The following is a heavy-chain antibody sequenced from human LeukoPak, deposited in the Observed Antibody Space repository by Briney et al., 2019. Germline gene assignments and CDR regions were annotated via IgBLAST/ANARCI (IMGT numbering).Heavy chain of an antibody. J-gene: IGHJ6*02. V-gene: IGHV1-8*01. CDR2: MNPNSGNT. CDR3: ASRNYDSSGYYYAYGMDV. D-gene: IGHD3-22*01. Sequence: ASVKVSCKASGYTFSSYDINWVRQATGQGLEWMGWMNPNSGNTGYAQKFQGRVTMTRNTSISTAYMELSSLRSEDTAVYYCASRNYDSSGYYYAYGMDVWGQGTTVTVSS. CDR1: GYTFSSYD.